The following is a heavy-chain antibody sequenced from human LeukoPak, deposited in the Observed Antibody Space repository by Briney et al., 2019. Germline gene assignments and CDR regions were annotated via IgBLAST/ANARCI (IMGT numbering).Heavy chain of an antibody. CDR2: ISSNGGST. CDR1: GFTFSSYA. J-gene: IGHJ4*02. Sequence: GGSLRLSCAASGFTFSSYALHWVRQAPGKGLEYVSAISSNGGSTYYANSVKGRFTISRDNSKNTLYLQMGSLRAEDMAVYYCARSRGLASYFDYWGQGTLVTVSS. CDR3: ARSRGLASYFDY. D-gene: IGHD6-19*01. V-gene: IGHV3-64*01.